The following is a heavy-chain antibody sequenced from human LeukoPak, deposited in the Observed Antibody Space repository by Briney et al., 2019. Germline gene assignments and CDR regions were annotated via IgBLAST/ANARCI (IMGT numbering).Heavy chain of an antibody. Sequence: SETLSLTCTDSGGSISSYYWSWIRQPPGKGLEWIGYIYYSGSTNYNPSLKSRVTISVDTSKNQFSLKLSSVTAADTAVYYCARSRDGYQNFDYWGQGTLVTVSS. CDR2: IYYSGST. J-gene: IGHJ4*02. CDR1: GGSISSYY. V-gene: IGHV4-59*01. CDR3: ARSRDGYQNFDY. D-gene: IGHD5-24*01.